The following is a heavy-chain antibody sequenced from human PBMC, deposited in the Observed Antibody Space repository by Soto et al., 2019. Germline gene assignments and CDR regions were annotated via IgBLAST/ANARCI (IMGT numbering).Heavy chain of an antibody. CDR2: IIPIFGTA. CDR1: GGTFSSYA. D-gene: IGHD3-10*01. V-gene: IGHV1-69*01. Sequence: QVQLVQSGAEVKKPGSSVKVSCKASGGTFSSYAISWVRQAPGQGLEWMGGIIPIFGTANYAQKFQGRVTITADESTSTAYMELSSLRSEDTALYYCARGMVRGVISRYYFDYWGQGTLVTVSS. CDR3: ARGMVRGVISRYYFDY. J-gene: IGHJ4*02.